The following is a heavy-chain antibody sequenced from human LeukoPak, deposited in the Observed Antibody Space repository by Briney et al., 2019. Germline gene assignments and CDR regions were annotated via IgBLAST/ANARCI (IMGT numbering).Heavy chain of an antibody. CDR3: ARDLDRTEFDY. Sequence: ASVKVSCKASGYTFTGYYMHWVRQAPGQGLEWMGWISAYNGNTNYAQKLQGRVTMTTDTSTSTAYMELRSLRSDDTAVYYCARDLDRTEFDYWGQGTLVTVSS. D-gene: IGHD1-14*01. J-gene: IGHJ4*02. CDR2: ISAYNGNT. V-gene: IGHV1-18*04. CDR1: GYTFTGYY.